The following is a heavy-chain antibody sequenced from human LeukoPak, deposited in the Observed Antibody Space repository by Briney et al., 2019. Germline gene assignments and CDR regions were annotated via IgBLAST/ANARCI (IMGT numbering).Heavy chain of an antibody. D-gene: IGHD6-19*01. J-gene: IGHJ4*02. Sequence: GRSLRLSCAASGFTFSSYSMNWVPQAPGKGLEWVSSISSSSSYIYYADSVKGRFTISRDNAKNSLYLQMNSLRAEDTAVYYCARDGGLYSSGWYFYFDYWGQGTLVTVSS. CDR2: ISSSSSYI. CDR3: ARDGGLYSSGWYFYFDY. CDR1: GFTFSSYS. V-gene: IGHV3-21*01.